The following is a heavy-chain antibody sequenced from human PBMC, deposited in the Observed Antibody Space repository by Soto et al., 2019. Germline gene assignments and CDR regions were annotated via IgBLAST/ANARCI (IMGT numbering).Heavy chain of an antibody. Sequence: QVQLVQSGAEVKKPGSSVKVSCKASGGTFSSYAISWVRQAPGQGLEWMGGIIPIFGTADYAQKFQGRDTITADDFPSTAYLELSSLRSEDTAVYYCARHLGGNHYYYGMDVWGQGTTVTVSS. D-gene: IGHD3-16*01. CDR2: IIPIFGTA. J-gene: IGHJ6*02. CDR3: ARHLGGNHYYYGMDV. V-gene: IGHV1-69*12. CDR1: GGTFSSYA.